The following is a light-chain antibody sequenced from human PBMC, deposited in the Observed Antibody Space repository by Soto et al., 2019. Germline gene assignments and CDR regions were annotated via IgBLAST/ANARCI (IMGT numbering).Light chain of an antibody. Sequence: QSVLTQPPSGSGALGQRVTISCTGSSSSIGAGYDVHWYQQLPGTAPKLLIYGNSNRPSGVPDRFSGSRSGTSASLAITGLQAEDEADYYCQSYDSSLSGYVFGTGTKVTVL. CDR1: SSSIGAGYD. V-gene: IGLV1-40*01. J-gene: IGLJ1*01. CDR2: GNS. CDR3: QSYDSSLSGYV.